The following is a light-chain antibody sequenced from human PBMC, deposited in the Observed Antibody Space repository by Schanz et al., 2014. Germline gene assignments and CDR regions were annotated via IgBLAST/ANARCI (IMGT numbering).Light chain of an antibody. CDR3: SSYTSSGTPVV. CDR1: SSDVGGHDY. Sequence: QSALTQPASVSGAPGQSITISCTGTSSDVGGHDYVSWYQQHPGKAPKLMIYEVSKRPSGVPDRFSGSKSGNTASLTVSGLQAGDEAEYYCSSYTSSGTPVVFGGGTKLTVL. CDR2: EVS. V-gene: IGLV2-14*01. J-gene: IGLJ2*01.